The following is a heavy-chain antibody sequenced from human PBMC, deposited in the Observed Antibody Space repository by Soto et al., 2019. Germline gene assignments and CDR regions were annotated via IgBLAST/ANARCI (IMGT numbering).Heavy chain of an antibody. CDR3: AKVWQQLVVMATSFDY. V-gene: IGHV3-23*01. Sequence: PGGSLRLSCAASGFTFSSYAMSWVRQAPGKGLEWVSAISGSGGSTYYADSVKGRFTISRDNSKNTLYLQMNILRAEDTALYYCAKVWQQLVVMATSFDYWGQGTLVTVSS. CDR1: GFTFSSYA. D-gene: IGHD6-13*01. J-gene: IGHJ4*02. CDR2: ISGSGGST.